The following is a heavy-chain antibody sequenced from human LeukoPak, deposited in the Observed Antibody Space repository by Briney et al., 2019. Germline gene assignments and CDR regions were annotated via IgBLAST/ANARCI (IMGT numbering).Heavy chain of an antibody. CDR1: GFTFSSYA. CDR3: AREVAMGRGYSLDY. D-gene: IGHD3-22*01. CDR2: ISYDGSSK. V-gene: IGHV3-30-3*01. J-gene: IGHJ4*02. Sequence: GGSLRLSCAASGFTFSSYAMHWVRQAPGKGLEWVTVISYDGSSKYYADSVKGRFTISRDNSKNTLYLQINSLRAEDTAVYYCAREVAMGRGYSLDYWGQGTLVTVSS.